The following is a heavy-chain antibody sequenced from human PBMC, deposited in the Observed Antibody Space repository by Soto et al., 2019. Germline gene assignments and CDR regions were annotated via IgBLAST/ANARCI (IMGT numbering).Heavy chain of an antibody. V-gene: IGHV1-46*01. CDR3: ARDEVTTIVRNFDF. CDR1: GYTFINYY. CDR2: INPSDEYT. J-gene: IGHJ4*02. Sequence: QVQRVQSAVEVKNPGASVKLSCQASGYTFINYYIHWVRQAPGQALEWMGLINPSDEYTEYAQRFKGRVAITRDTSTNTGYMDLYSLTSDDTAMYYCARDEVTTIVRNFDFCGQGTRVTVSS. D-gene: IGHD2-21*02.